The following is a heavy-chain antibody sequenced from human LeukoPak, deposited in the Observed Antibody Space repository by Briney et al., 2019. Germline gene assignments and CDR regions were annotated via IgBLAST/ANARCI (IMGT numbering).Heavy chain of an antibody. D-gene: IGHD1-7*01. CDR3: TSSPPTGTTWYFDL. J-gene: IGHJ2*01. Sequence: PGGSLRLSCAASGFTFTTYAMHWVCQAPGKGLEYVSAISSNGGSTYYANSVKGRFTISRDDLKNTLYLQMGSLRTEDMAVYYCTSSPPTGTTWYFDLWGRGTLVTVSS. V-gene: IGHV3-64*01. CDR2: ISSNGGST. CDR1: GFTFTTYA.